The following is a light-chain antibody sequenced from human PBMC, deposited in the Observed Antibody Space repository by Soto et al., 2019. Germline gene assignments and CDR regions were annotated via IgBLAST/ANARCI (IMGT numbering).Light chain of an antibody. CDR1: QSVSSNY. Sequence: EIVLTQSPGTLSLSPGERATLSCRASQSVSSNYLAWYQQKPGQAPRLLIYGASSRSTGIPDRFSGSGSGTDFTLTISRLEPEDFAVYYCHLYGTSPAHSFGQGTKLEVK. CDR2: GAS. V-gene: IGKV3-20*01. J-gene: IGKJ2*03. CDR3: HLYGTSPAHS.